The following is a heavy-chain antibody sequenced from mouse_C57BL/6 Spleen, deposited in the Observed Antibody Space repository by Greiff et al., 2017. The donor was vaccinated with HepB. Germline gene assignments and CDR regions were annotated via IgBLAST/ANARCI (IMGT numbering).Heavy chain of an antibody. Sequence: QVQLQQPGAELVKPGASVKLSCKASGYTFTSYWMQWVKQRPGQGLEWIGEIDPSDSYTNYNQKFKGKATLTVDTSSSTAYMQLSSLTSEDSAVYYWARKGYYYGSTWYFDVWGTGTTVTVSS. D-gene: IGHD1-1*01. CDR1: GYTFTSYW. V-gene: IGHV1-50*01. J-gene: IGHJ1*03. CDR2: IDPSDSYT. CDR3: ARKGYYYGSTWYFDV.